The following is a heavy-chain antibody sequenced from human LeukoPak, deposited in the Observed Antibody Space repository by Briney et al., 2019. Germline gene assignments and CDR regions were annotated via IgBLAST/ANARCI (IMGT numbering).Heavy chain of an antibody. V-gene: IGHV1-2*02. D-gene: IGHD7-27*01. Sequence: ASVKVSCTASGYTFTGYYMHWVRQAPGQGLEWMGWINPNSGGTNYAQKFQGRVTMTRDTSISTAYMELSRLRSDDTAVYYCARVTGDRRGHAFDIWGQGTMVTVSS. CDR3: ARVTGDRRGHAFDI. CDR2: INPNSGGT. J-gene: IGHJ3*02. CDR1: GYTFTGYY.